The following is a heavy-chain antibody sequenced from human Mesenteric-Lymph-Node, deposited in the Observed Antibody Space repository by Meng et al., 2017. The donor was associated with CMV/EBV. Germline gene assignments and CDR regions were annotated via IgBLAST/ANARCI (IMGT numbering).Heavy chain of an antibody. CDR3: AKDLVGGGLNSSSWGLDY. D-gene: IGHD6-13*01. CDR2: ILPISYVT. J-gene: IGHJ4*02. Sequence: SVKVSCKASGGTFSSCAMNWVRQAPGQGLEWMGGILPISYVTFSAQNFQGRVTITADKCTSTGCMDLSSLRPDDTALYYCAKDLVGGGLNSSSWGLDYWGQGTLVTVS. V-gene: IGHV1-69*10. CDR1: GGTFSSCA.